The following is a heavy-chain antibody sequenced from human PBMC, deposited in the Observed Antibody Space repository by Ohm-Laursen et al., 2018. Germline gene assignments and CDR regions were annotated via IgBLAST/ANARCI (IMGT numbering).Heavy chain of an antibody. CDR3: ARGSSPLDF. V-gene: IGHV3-72*01. J-gene: IGHJ4*02. CDR1: GFPFSGYS. Sequence: SLRLSCAASGFPFSGYSMDWVRQAPGEGLEWVARSRNKANGYITDYAPSVKGRFTISRDDSRNSLYLQMDSLKTEDTAVYYCARGSSPLDFWGQGTLVTVSS. CDR2: SRNKANGYIT.